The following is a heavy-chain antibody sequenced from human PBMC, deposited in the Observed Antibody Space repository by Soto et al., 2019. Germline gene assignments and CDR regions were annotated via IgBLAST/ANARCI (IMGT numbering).Heavy chain of an antibody. CDR1: GGSISSYY. Sequence: QVQLQESGPGLVKPSETLSLTCTVSGGSISSYYWSWIRQPPGKGLEWIGYIYYSGSTNYNPSLISRVTISVDTSKNQFSLKLSSVPAADTAVYYCARRYGGTFDYWGQGTLVTVSS. V-gene: IGHV4-59*08. J-gene: IGHJ4*02. CDR2: IYYSGST. CDR3: ARRYGGTFDY. D-gene: IGHD2-15*01.